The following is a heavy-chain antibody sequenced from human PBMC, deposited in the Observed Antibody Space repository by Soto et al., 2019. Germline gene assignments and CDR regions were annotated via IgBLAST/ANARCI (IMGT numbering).Heavy chain of an antibody. V-gene: IGHV1-46*03. J-gene: IGHJ6*02. D-gene: IGHD6-19*01. Sequence: ASVKVSCKASGYTFTSYYMHWVRQAPGQGLEWMGIINPSGGSTSYAQKFQGRVTMTRDTSTSTVYMELNSLKTEDTAVYYCTRREYSSGWYENGMDVWGQGTTVTVSS. CDR3: TRREYSSGWYENGMDV. CDR2: INPSGGST. CDR1: GYTFTSYY.